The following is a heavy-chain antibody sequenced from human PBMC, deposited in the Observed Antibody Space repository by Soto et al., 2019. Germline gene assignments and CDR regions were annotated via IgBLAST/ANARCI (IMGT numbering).Heavy chain of an antibody. J-gene: IGHJ5*02. CDR3: ARVNPNYDILTGYYRGDWFDP. D-gene: IGHD3-9*01. Sequence: SETLSLTCAVSSGSISSSNWWSWVRQPPGKGLEWIGEIYHSGSTNYNPSLKSRVTISVDKSKNQFSLKLSSVTAADTAVYYCARVNPNYDILTGYYRGDWFDPWGQGTLVTVSS. V-gene: IGHV4-4*02. CDR2: IYHSGST. CDR1: SGSISSSNW.